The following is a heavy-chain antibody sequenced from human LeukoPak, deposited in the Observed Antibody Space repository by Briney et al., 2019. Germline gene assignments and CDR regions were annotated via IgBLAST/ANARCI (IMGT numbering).Heavy chain of an antibody. CDR1: GFTFSDYY. D-gene: IGHD6-13*01. Sequence: PGGSLRLSCAASGFTFSDYYMSWVRQAPGKGLEYVSAIGGNGGSTYYANSVKGRFTISRDNSKNTLYLQMDSLKPEDTAVYYCARDPRYSNRWTGLFDYWGQGTLVTVSS. J-gene: IGHJ4*02. CDR2: IGGNGGST. CDR3: ARDPRYSNRWTGLFDY. V-gene: IGHV3-64*01.